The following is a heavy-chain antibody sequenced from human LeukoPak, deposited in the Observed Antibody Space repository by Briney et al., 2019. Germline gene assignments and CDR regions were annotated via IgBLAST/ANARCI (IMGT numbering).Heavy chain of an antibody. Sequence: GASVKVSCKASGYTFTGYYIQWVRQAPGQGLEWMGWINPNSGDTNYAQKFQGRVTMTRDTSISTAYMELSRLRSDDTAVYYCARAVGGSSSWFDYWGQGTLVTVSS. CDR2: INPNSGDT. V-gene: IGHV1-2*02. J-gene: IGHJ4*02. CDR1: GYTFTGYY. D-gene: IGHD6-13*01. CDR3: ARAVGGSSSWFDY.